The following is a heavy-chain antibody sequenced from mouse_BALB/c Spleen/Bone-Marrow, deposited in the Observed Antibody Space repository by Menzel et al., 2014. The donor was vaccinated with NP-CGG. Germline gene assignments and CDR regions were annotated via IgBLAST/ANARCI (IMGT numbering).Heavy chain of an antibody. V-gene: IGHV14-3*02. Sequence: EVQLQQSGAELVKPGASVKLSCTASGFNIKDTYMRWVKQRPEQGLEWIGRIDPANGNTKYDPKFQGKATITADTSSNTAYLQLSCLTSEDTAVYYCARWEYYAMDYWGRGTSVTVSS. CDR3: ARWEYYAMDY. CDR2: IDPANGNT. D-gene: IGHD4-1*01. J-gene: IGHJ4*01. CDR1: GFNIKDTY.